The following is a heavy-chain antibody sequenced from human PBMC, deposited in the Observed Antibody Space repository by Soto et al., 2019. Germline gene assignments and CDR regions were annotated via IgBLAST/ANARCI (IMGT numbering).Heavy chain of an antibody. V-gene: IGHV1-46*01. J-gene: IGHJ6*04. CDR1: GFSLSNYY. CDR3: ARGDDPTYFGGDCYSSYFCLDV. CDR2: VNPSGGRT. D-gene: IGHD2-21*02. Sequence: QVQLVQSGAEVKKPGASVKGSCRASGFSLSNYYLHWVRQAPGQGPEWMGMVNPSGGRTTYAQRFQGRLNMNSDTSTRTLYMELSSRRSENTASYHCARGDDPTYFGGDCYSSYFCLDVWGKGTTGTVSS.